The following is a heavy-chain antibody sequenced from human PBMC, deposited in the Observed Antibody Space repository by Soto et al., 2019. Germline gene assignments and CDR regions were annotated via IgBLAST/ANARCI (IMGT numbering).Heavy chain of an antibody. J-gene: IGHJ4*02. CDR3: AKDFRDYSIKYFDY. Sequence: GGSLRLSCAASGFTFSSYWMHWVRQAPGKGLVWVSRINSDGSSTSYADSVKGRFTISRDNAKNSLYLQMNSLRAEDTALYYCAKDFRDYSIKYFDYWGQGTLVTVSS. CDR1: GFTFSSYW. D-gene: IGHD4-4*01. CDR2: INSDGSST. V-gene: IGHV3-74*01.